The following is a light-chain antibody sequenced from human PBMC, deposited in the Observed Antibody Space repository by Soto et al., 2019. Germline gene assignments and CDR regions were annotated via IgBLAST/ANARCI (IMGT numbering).Light chain of an antibody. Sequence: EIMMTQSPATLSVSPGERATLSCRASHIVSSNLAWYQQKPGQAPRLLIYGASTRATGIPARFSGSGSGTDFTLTISRLEPEDFAVYYCQQYGNSPRTFGQGTKVDIK. J-gene: IGKJ1*01. V-gene: IGKV3-15*01. CDR3: QQYGNSPRT. CDR2: GAS. CDR1: HIVSSN.